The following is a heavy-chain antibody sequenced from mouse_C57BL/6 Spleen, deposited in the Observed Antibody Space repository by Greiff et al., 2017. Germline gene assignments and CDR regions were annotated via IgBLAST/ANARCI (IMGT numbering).Heavy chain of an antibody. Sequence: EVQLQQSGAELVKPGASVKLSCTASGFNIKDYYMHWVKQRTEQGLEWIGRIDPEDGETKYAPKFPGKATITADTSSNTAYLQLSSLTSEDTAVYYCARHDNYEGFAYWGQGTLVTVSA. V-gene: IGHV14-2*01. D-gene: IGHD2-1*01. CDR1: GFNIKDYY. CDR3: ARHDNYEGFAY. CDR2: IDPEDGET. J-gene: IGHJ3*01.